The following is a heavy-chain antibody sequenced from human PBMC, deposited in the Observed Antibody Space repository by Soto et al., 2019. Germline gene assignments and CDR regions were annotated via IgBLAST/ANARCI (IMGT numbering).Heavy chain of an antibody. CDR3: AKGRCSGGSCYYYYYGMDV. D-gene: IGHD2-15*01. Sequence: GGSLRLSCAASGLTFSSYAMSWVRQAPGEGLEWVSAISGSGGSTYYADSVKGRFTISRDNSKNTLYLQMNSLRAEDTAVYYCAKGRCSGGSCYYYYYGMDVWGQGTTVTVSS. CDR2: ISGSGGST. J-gene: IGHJ6*02. V-gene: IGHV3-23*01. CDR1: GLTFSSYA.